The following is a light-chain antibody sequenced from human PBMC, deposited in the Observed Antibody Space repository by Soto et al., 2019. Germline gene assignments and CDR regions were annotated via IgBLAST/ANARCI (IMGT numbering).Light chain of an antibody. V-gene: IGLV1-40*01. Sequence: QSVLTQPPSVSGAPGQSVTISCTGSSSNIGAGYDVHWYQQLPGTAPKFLIYGNSNRPSGVPDRFSGSKSGTSASLAITGLQAEDEADYYCQSYDSSLSGWVFGGGTKLTVL. J-gene: IGLJ3*02. CDR1: SSNIGAGYD. CDR2: GNS. CDR3: QSYDSSLSGWV.